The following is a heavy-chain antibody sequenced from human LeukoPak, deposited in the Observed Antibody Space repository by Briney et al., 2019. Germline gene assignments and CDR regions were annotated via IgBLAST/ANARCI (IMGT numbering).Heavy chain of an antibody. J-gene: IGHJ4*02. CDR2: VHLDGRT. CDR1: GGSVSSTNW. V-gene: IGHV4-4*02. Sequence: PSETLSLTCGVSGGSVSSTNWWTWIRQPPGKGLEWIVEVHLDGRTNFNPSLKSRLTMSVDLSENHVSLKLTSVTAADTAVYYCAREGGFYRPLDYSGQGTLVTVSS. D-gene: IGHD6-25*01. CDR3: AREGGFYRPLDY.